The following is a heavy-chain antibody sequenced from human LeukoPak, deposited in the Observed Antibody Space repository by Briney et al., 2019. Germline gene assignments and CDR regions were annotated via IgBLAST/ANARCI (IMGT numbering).Heavy chain of an antibody. CDR3: VRGLPLRSSSFDY. V-gene: IGHV4-34*01. CDR1: GGSFSGYY. J-gene: IGHJ4*02. Sequence: PSETLSLTCAVYGGSFSGYYWSWIRQPPGKGLEWIGEINHSGSTNYNPSLKSRVTISVDTSKNQFSLKLSSVTAADTAVYYCVRGLPLRSSSFDYWGQGTLVTVSS. D-gene: IGHD6-6*01. CDR2: INHSGST.